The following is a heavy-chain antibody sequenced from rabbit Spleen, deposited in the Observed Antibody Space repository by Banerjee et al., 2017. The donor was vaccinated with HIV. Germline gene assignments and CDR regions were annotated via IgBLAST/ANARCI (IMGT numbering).Heavy chain of an antibody. CDR2: IKIVTGKT. CDR3: ARGERFSVGFSAFAIYLDL. Sequence: ELLEESGGGLVKPEGSLTLTCKASVVSISDKDVMWWVRQAPGKGLAWIACIKIVTGKTVYASWAKGRFIMSRTSSTTVTLQMTSLTAADTAMYFCARGERFSVGFSAFAIYLDLWGPGTLVTVS. D-gene: IGHD6-1*01. V-gene: IGHV1S45*01. J-gene: IGHJ4*01. CDR1: VVSISDKDV.